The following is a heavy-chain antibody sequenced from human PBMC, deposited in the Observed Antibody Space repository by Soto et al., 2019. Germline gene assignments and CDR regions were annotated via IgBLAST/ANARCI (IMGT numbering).Heavy chain of an antibody. V-gene: IGHV1-18*01. J-gene: IGHJ5*02. Sequence: QFQLVQSGAEVTKPGASVKVSCKASGYTFTSYGISWVRQAPGQGLEWMGWISAYHGNTNYAQKLQDRVTMTTDTSTSTAYMQLRSLRSDDTAVYYCARVGITMRVVVKESNWFDRWGQGTLVTDSS. CDR3: ARVGITMRVVVKESNWFDR. CDR1: GYTFTSYG. CDR2: ISAYHGNT. D-gene: IGHD3-22*01.